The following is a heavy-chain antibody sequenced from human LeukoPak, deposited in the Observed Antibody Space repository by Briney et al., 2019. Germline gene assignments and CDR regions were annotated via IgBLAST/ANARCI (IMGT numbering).Heavy chain of an antibody. V-gene: IGHV3-23*01. Sequence: GESLKISCAASGFTFSSYAMSWVRQAPGKGLEWVSTISGSGGSTYYADSVKGRFTISRDNSKNTLYLQMNSLRAEDTAVYYCARGSSGWFDDNWFDPWGQGTLVTVSS. CDR3: ARGSSGWFDDNWFDP. CDR1: GFTFSSYA. J-gene: IGHJ5*02. D-gene: IGHD6-19*01. CDR2: ISGSGGST.